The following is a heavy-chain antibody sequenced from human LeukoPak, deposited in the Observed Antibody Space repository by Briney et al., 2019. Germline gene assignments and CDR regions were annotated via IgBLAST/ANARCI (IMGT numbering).Heavy chain of an antibody. CDR1: GGTFSSYA. D-gene: IGHD3-9*01. Sequence: SVKVSCKASGGTFSSYAISWVRQAPGQGLEWMGRIIPILGIANYAQKFQGRVTMTRDTSTSTVYMELSSLRSEDTAVFYCVSHFDWFRYWGQGTLVTVSS. CDR3: VSHFDWFRY. CDR2: IIPILGIA. V-gene: IGHV1-69*04. J-gene: IGHJ4*02.